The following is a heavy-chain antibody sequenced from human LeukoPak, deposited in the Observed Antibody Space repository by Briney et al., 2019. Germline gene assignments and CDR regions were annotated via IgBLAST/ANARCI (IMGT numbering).Heavy chain of an antibody. V-gene: IGHV3-23*01. Sequence: PGGSLRLSCAASGLSFSSYAMSWVRQAPGKGLEWVSAVSGTSTNTYYSDSVKGRFTISRDNSQNPLYLQMNNLEGGDTAVYYCAKGAAVAGTLYFQHWGQGTLVTVSS. J-gene: IGHJ1*01. CDR3: AKGAAVAGTLYFQH. CDR1: GLSFSSYA. CDR2: VSGTSTNT. D-gene: IGHD6-19*01.